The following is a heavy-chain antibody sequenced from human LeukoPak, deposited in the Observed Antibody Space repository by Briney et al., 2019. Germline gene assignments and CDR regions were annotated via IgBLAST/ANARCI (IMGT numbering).Heavy chain of an antibody. D-gene: IGHD3-22*01. CDR2: IFYSGST. J-gene: IGHJ4*02. CDR1: GGSISSSSYY. V-gene: IGHV4-39*01. Sequence: SETLSLTCTVSGGSISSSSYYWGWIRQPPGKGLEWIGSIFYSGSTYYNPSLKSRVTISVDTSKNQFSLKLSSVTAADTAVYYCARHRFYYYDSSGSDYWGQGTLVTVSS. CDR3: ARHRFYYYDSSGSDY.